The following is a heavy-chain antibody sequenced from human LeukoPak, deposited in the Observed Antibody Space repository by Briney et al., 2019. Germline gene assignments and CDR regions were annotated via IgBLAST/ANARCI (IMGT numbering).Heavy chain of an antibody. J-gene: IGHJ4*02. CDR1: GFTFSCFW. Sequence: GGSLRLSCSASGFTFSCFWMSWVRPGPGQGLEGVANIKQDGSEKYYGDSVKGRFTISRDNDKNSLYLKMNSLRAEDTAVYYCARDGMVRGVIFWGQGTLVTVSS. D-gene: IGHD3-10*01. CDR2: IKQDGSEK. V-gene: IGHV3-7*01. CDR3: ARDGMVRGVIF.